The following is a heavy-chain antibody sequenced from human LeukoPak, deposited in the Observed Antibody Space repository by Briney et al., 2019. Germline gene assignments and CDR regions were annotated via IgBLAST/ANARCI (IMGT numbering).Heavy chain of an antibody. D-gene: IGHD6-13*01. J-gene: IGHJ5*02. CDR2: IYTSGST. CDR3: ATYGQQLGWFDP. Sequence: SETLSLTCTVSGGSISSYYWSWIRQAAGKGLEWIGRIYTSGSTNYNPSLKSRVTISVDTSKNQFSLKLSSVTAADTAVYYCATYGQQLGWFDPWGQGTLVTVSS. CDR1: GGSISSYY. V-gene: IGHV4-4*07.